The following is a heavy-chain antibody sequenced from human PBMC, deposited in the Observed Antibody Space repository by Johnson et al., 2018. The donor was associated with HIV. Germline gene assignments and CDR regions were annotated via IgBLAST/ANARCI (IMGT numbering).Heavy chain of an antibody. CDR2: IKTKTDGGTT. CDR3: TTDYHVVFGAFDI. D-gene: IGHD1-14*01. CDR1: GFSFRNAW. V-gene: IGHV3-15*01. Sequence: VQLVESGGGLVKPGGSLRLSCAASGFSFRNAWMSWVRQAPGKGLEWVGRIKTKTDGGTTDYAAPVKGIFTISRDDSKNTLYMQMNSLKTEDTAVYYCTTDYHVVFGAFDIWGQGTMVTVSS. J-gene: IGHJ3*02.